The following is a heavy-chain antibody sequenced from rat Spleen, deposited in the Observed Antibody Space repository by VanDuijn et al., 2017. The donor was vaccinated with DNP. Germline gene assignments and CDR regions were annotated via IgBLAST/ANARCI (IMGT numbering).Heavy chain of an antibody. J-gene: IGHJ3*01. D-gene: IGHD1-1*01. CDR2: ISSSEGDT. CDR3: VRHWVQWTHWFAY. Sequence: EVQLVESGGGLVQPGRSLKLSCAVSGFTFTDYDMAWVRQAPTKGLEWVASISSSEGDTYYRDSVKGRFTISSDNGKSNLYLQMDSLRSEDTATYYCVRHWVQWTHWFAYWGQGTLVTVSS. CDR1: GFTFTDYD. V-gene: IGHV5-25*01.